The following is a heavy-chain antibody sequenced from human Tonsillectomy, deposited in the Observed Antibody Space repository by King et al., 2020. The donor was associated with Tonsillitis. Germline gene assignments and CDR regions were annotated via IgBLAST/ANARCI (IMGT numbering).Heavy chain of an antibody. Sequence: VQLVESGAEVKKPGASVKVSCQASGYTFTSYAINWVRQAPGQGLEGMGWISPYNGNANYAQKLHGRVTMTTDTSTNTAYMELRSLRSDDTAVYYCTRADDSSGYYNAFDIWGQGTVVTVSS. CDR1: GYTFTSYA. J-gene: IGHJ3*02. CDR2: ISPYNGNA. V-gene: IGHV1-18*04. D-gene: IGHD3-22*01. CDR3: TRADDSSGYYNAFDI.